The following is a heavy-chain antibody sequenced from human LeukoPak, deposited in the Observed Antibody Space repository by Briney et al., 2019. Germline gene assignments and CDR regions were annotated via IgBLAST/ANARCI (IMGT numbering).Heavy chain of an antibody. D-gene: IGHD6-19*01. V-gene: IGHV5-51*01. CDR3: ARSLRLVSNLFDY. Sequence: GESLKISCKGSGSSFASYWIGWVRQLPGKGLEWMGIIYPGDSDTRYSPSFQGQVTISADKSISTAYLQWSSLKASDSAMYYCARSLRLVSNLFDYWGQGTLVTVSS. CDR2: IYPGDSDT. J-gene: IGHJ4*02. CDR1: GSSFASYW.